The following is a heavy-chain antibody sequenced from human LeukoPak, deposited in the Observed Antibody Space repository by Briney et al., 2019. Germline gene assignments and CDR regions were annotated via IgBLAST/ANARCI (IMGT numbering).Heavy chain of an antibody. CDR1: GYTLADLS. CDR2: FDPEDGET. J-gene: IGHJ5*02. CDR3: ARDIPYYYDSSGYYNWFDP. D-gene: IGHD3-22*01. Sequence: GASVKVSCKVSGYTLADLSMHWVRQAPGKGLEWMGGFDPEDGETIYAQKFQGRVTMTEDTSTDTAYMELSSLRSEDTAVYYCARDIPYYYDSSGYYNWFDPWGQGTLVTVSS. V-gene: IGHV1-24*01.